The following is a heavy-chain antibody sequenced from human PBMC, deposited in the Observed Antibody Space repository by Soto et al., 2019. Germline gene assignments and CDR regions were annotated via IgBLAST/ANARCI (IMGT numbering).Heavy chain of an antibody. CDR1: GGSISSSSYY. V-gene: IGHV4-39*01. Sequence: QLQLQESGPGLVKPSETLSLTCTVSGGSISSSSYYWGWIRQPPGKGLEWIGSIYYSGSTYYNPSLKRRVTISVDTSKNQFSLKLSSVTAADTAVYYCARMLNPNPNLNLGYSSSWWPAHLVDYWGQGTLVTVSS. CDR2: IYYSGST. CDR3: ARMLNPNPNLNLGYSSSWWPAHLVDY. J-gene: IGHJ4*02. D-gene: IGHD6-13*01.